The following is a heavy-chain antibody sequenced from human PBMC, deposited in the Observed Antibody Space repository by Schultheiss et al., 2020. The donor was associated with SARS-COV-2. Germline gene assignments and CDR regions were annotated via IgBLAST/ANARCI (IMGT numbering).Heavy chain of an antibody. CDR3: ARLGWELSLDY. CDR1: GGSISSSSYY. J-gene: IGHJ4*02. CDR2: IYYSGST. Sequence: SETLSLTCTVSGGSISSSSYYWGWIRQPPGKGLEWIGSIYYSGSTYYNPSLKSRVTISVDTSKNQFSLKLSSVTAADTAVYYCARLGWELSLDYWGQGTLVTVSS. V-gene: IGHV4-39*01. D-gene: IGHD1-26*01.